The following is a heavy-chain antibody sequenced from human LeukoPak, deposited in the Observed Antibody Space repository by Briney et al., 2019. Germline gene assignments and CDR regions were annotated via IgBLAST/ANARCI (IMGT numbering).Heavy chain of an antibody. V-gene: IGHV3-23*01. Sequence: PGGSLRLSCAASGFTFSSYAMTWVRQAPGKGLEWVAAMCGNGDTTYYADSVRGRSTISRDNFKNTLYLEMDSLRAEDTAIYYCAKRSTQTTPSNYIYFYMDVWGKGTTVTVS. D-gene: IGHD4-11*01. J-gene: IGHJ6*03. CDR3: AKRSTQTTPSNYIYFYMDV. CDR2: MCGNGDTT. CDR1: GFTFSSYA.